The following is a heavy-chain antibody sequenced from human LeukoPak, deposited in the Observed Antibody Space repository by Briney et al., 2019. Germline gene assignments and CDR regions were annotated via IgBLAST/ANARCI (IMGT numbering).Heavy chain of an antibody. D-gene: IGHD4-23*01. CDR2: ISSSSSYI. CDR1: GFTFSSYS. J-gene: IGHJ4*02. V-gene: IGHV3-21*01. CDR3: ARDRDYGGNSGAADY. Sequence: PGGSLGLSCAASGFTFSSYSMNWVRQAPGKGLEWVSSISSSSSYIYYADSVKGRFTISRDNAKNSLYLQMNSLRAEDTAVYYCARDRDYGGNSGAADYWGQGTLVTVSS.